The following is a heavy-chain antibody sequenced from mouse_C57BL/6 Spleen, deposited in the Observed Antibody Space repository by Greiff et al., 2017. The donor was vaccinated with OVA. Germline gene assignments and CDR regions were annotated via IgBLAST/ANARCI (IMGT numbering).Heavy chain of an antibody. CDR1: GYTFTSYW. Sequence: VQLQQPGAELVKPGASVKLSCKASGYTFTSYWMHWVKQRPGQGLEWIGMIHPNSGSTNYNEKFKSKATLTVDKSSSTAYMQLSSLTSEDSAVYYCVITTTSYYAMDYWGQGTSVTVSS. CDR3: VITTTSYYAMDY. D-gene: IGHD1-1*01. CDR2: IHPNSGST. V-gene: IGHV1-64*01. J-gene: IGHJ4*01.